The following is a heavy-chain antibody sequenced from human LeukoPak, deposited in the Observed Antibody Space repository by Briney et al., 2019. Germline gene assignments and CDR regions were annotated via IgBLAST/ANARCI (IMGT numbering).Heavy chain of an antibody. CDR3: ARDFDYGDYIDF. Sequence: GGSLRLSCVASGFTFSTYTFNWVPQAPGKGLEWLSYISSGGLTIFYADSVKGRFTISRDNTKNSIFLDMTNLRAEDTAVYYCARDFDYGDYIDFWGQGTLVAVSS. CDR1: GFTFSTYT. V-gene: IGHV3-48*04. D-gene: IGHD4/OR15-4a*01. J-gene: IGHJ4*02. CDR2: ISSGGLTI.